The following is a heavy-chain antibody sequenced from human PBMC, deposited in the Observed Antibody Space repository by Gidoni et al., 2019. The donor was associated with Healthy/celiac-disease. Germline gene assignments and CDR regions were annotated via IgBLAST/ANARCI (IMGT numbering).Heavy chain of an antibody. J-gene: IGHJ3*02. CDR2: ISGSGGST. CDR3: AKDRITPNVDDAFDI. D-gene: IGHD1-1*01. V-gene: IGHV3-23*01. CDR1: GFPFSSYA. Sequence: EVQLLESGGGLVQPGGSLRLSCAAPGFPFSSYAMSWVRQDPGKGLEWVSAISGSGGSTYYADSVKGRFTISRDNSQNTLYLQMNSLRAEDTAVYYFAKDRITPNVDDAFDIWGQGTMVTVSS.